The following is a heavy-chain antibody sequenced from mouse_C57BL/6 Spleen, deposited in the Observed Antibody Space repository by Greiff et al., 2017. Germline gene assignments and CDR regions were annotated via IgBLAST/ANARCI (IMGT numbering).Heavy chain of an antibody. J-gene: IGHJ4*01. D-gene: IGHD4-1*01. CDR1: GFNIKDDY. CDR2: IDPENGDT. Sequence: VQLKESGAELVRPGASVKLSCTASGFNIKDDYMHWVKQRPEQGLEWIGWIDPENGDTEYASKFQGKATITADTSSNTAYLQLSSLTSEDTAVYYCTTGRLGPGAMDYWGQGTSVTVSS. V-gene: IGHV14-4*01. CDR3: TTGRLGPGAMDY.